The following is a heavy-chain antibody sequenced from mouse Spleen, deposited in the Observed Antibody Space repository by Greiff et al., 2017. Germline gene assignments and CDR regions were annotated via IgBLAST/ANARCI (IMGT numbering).Heavy chain of an antibody. J-gene: IGHJ3*01. Sequence: QVQLQQSGAELVRPGASVKLSCKASGYTFTDYYINWVKQRPGQGLEWIARIYPGSGNTYYNEKFKGKATLTAEKSSSTAYMQLSSLTSEDSAVYFCAGDYPAWFAYWGQGTLVTVSA. D-gene: IGHD2-4*01. CDR1: GYTFTDYY. CDR2: IYPGSGNT. CDR3: AGDYPAWFAY. V-gene: IGHV1-76*01.